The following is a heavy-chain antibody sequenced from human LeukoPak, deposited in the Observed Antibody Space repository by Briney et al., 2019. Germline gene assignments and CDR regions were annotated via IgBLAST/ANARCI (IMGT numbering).Heavy chain of an antibody. CDR3: AKADSGYDFFVDY. V-gene: IGHV3-30*01. Sequence: SLRLSCAASGFTFSSYAMHWVRQAPGKGLEWVAVISYDGSNKYYADSVKGRFTISRDNSKNTLYLQMNSLRAEDTAVYYCAKADSGYDFFVDYWGQGTLVTVSS. CDR2: ISYDGSNK. J-gene: IGHJ4*02. CDR1: GFTFSSYA. D-gene: IGHD5-12*01.